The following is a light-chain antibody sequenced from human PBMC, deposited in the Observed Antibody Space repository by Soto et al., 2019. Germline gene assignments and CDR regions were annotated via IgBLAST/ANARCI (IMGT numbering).Light chain of an antibody. CDR1: QSISSY. CDR3: QQSYSTPPT. J-gene: IGKJ2*01. V-gene: IGKV1-39*01. CDR2: AAS. Sequence: DLQMTQSPSSLSASVGDRVTITYRASQSISSYLNWYQQKPGKAPKLLIYAASSLQSGVPSRFNGSGSGTDFTLTISSLQPEDFATYYCQQSYSTPPTFGQGTKLEIK.